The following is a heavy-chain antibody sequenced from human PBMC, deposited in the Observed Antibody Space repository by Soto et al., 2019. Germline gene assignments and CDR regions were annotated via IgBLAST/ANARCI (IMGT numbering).Heavy chain of an antibody. J-gene: IGHJ6*02. CDR3: ARATGEPSREGSGYYEGYGMDV. CDR2: IYTSGST. V-gene: IGHV4-4*07. D-gene: IGHD3-3*01. CDR1: GGCISSYY. Sequence: EPLSLTWTDSGGCISSYYWSWIRQPAGKGLEWIGRIYTSGSTNYNPSLKSRVTMSVDTSKNQFSLKLSSVTAAETAVYYCARATGEPSREGSGYYEGYGMDVWGQGTTVTVSS.